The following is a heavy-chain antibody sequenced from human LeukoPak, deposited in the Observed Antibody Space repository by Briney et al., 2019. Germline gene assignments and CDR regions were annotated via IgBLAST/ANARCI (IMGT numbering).Heavy chain of an antibody. D-gene: IGHD3-22*01. V-gene: IGHV3-23*01. CDR1: GFTFSSYA. CDR2: ISGSGGST. J-gene: IGHJ4*02. CDR3: AKGYSGYNAMYYFDY. Sequence: GGSLRLSCAASGFTFSSYAMSWVGQAPGKGLEWVSAISGSGGSTYSSDSVKGRLTISRDNSRNTLYLQMNSLRVEDTGEYYCAKGYSGYNAMYYFDYWGQGTRVTVSS.